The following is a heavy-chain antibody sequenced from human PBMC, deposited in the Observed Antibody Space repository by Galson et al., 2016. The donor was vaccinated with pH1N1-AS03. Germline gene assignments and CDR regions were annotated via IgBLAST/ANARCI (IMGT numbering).Heavy chain of an antibody. CDR3: AGDQYGGNFGMDV. V-gene: IGHV3-21*01. D-gene: IGHD1-14*01. CDR2: ITSSSSSI. CDR1: GFTFNRYS. J-gene: IGHJ6*02. Sequence: SLRLSCAGSGFTFNRYSLNWVRQAPGKGLEWVSSITSSSSSIYYADSVKGRFTISRDNAKNSLYLQMNSLRAEDTAVYFCAGDQYGGNFGMDVWGQGTTVTVSS.